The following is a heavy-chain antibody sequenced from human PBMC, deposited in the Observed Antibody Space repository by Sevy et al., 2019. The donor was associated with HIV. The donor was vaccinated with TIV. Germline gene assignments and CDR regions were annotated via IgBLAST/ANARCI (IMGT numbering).Heavy chain of an antibody. D-gene: IGHD6-13*01. Sequence: GGSLRLSCAASGFTFGDHYMEWVRQAPGKGLEWVGRIRNKADGYTTEYAASVKGRFTISRDDSKNSLYLLMNSLKTEDTAVYYCATHAGIAAAGRVSDYWGQGTLVTVSS. J-gene: IGHJ4*02. CDR1: GFTFGDHY. V-gene: IGHV3-72*01. CDR3: ATHAGIAAAGRVSDY. CDR2: IRNKADGYTT.